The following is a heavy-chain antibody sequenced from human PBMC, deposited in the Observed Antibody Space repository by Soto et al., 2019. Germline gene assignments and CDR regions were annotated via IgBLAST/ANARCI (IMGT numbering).Heavy chain of an antibody. J-gene: IGHJ4*02. CDR3: ARLYGGTRFDY. Sequence: QLQLQESGPGLVKPSETLSLTCTVSGGSISSSSYYWGWIRQPPGKGLEWIGSIYYSGSTYYNPSLKSRVTISVDTSKNQFSLKLSSVTAADTAVYYCARLYGGTRFDYWGQGTLVTVSS. CDR2: IYYSGST. D-gene: IGHD4-17*01. V-gene: IGHV4-39*01. CDR1: GGSISSSSYY.